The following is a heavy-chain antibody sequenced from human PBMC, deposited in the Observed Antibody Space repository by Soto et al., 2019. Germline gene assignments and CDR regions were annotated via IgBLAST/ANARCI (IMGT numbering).Heavy chain of an antibody. J-gene: IGHJ3*01. CDR3: VKEYYYDTTVPVQGVFDV. Sequence: GGSLRRSCAASGSNFNEDWMSWVRKAPGKGLEWVGRIKGSVDGETTDYVPPVNGIFTVLRDDSINTVCLQMNSLKAEDSGMYFCVKEYYYDTTVPVQGVFDVWGRGTMVTVSS. D-gene: IGHD3-22*01. CDR2: IKGSVDGETT. CDR1: GSNFNEDW. V-gene: IGHV3-15*01.